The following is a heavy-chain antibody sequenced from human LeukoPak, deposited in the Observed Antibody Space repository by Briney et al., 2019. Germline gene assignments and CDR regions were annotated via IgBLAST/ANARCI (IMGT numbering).Heavy chain of an antibody. CDR1: GFTFSNYW. CDR2: ISGSGGST. J-gene: IGHJ4*02. V-gene: IGHV3-23*01. CDR3: AKGKYSSGWYY. Sequence: GGSLRLSCAASGFTFSNYWMSWVRQAPGKGLEWVSAISGSGGSTYYADSVKGRFTISRDNSKNTLYLQMNSLRAEDTAVYYCAKGKYSSGWYYWGQGTLVTVSS. D-gene: IGHD6-19*01.